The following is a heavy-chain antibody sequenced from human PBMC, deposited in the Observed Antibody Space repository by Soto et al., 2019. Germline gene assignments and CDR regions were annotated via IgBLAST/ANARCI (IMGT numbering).Heavy chain of an antibody. CDR1: GDTVSSSSAA. J-gene: IGHJ6*02. CDR2: TYYRSKWYN. Sequence: SETLSLTCAISGDTVSSSSAAWTWIRQSPSRGLEWLGKTYYRSKWYNDYAVSVKSRITINPDTSKNQFPLQLNSVTPEDTAVYYCARGGYSMDVWGQGTPVTVSS. V-gene: IGHV6-1*01. CDR3: ARGGYSMDV.